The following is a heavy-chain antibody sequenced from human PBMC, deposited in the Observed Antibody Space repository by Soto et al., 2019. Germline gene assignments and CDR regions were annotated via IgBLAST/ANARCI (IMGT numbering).Heavy chain of an antibody. Sequence: GGSLRLACAASGFTFSSYGMHWVRQAPGKGLEWVAVISYDGSNKYYADSVKGRFTISRDNSKNTLYLQMNSLRAEDTAVYYCAKDVVVGATPGLGDYYYYYGMDVWGQGTTVTVSS. CDR3: AKDVVVGATPGLGDYYYYYGMDV. D-gene: IGHD1-26*01. V-gene: IGHV3-30*18. CDR1: GFTFSSYG. CDR2: ISYDGSNK. J-gene: IGHJ6*02.